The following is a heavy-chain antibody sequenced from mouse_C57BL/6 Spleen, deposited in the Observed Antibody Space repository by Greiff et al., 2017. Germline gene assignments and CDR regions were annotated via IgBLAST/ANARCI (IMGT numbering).Heavy chain of an antibody. CDR1: GYTFTSYW. CDR3: ARGGYYGSSYVT. Sequence: VKLQQPGAELVKPGASVKMSCKASGYTFTSYWITWVKQRPGQGLEWIGDIYPGSGSTNYNEKFKSKATLTVDTSSSTAYMQLSSLTSEDSAVYYCARGGYYGSSYVTWGQGTLVTVSA. D-gene: IGHD1-1*01. CDR2: IYPGSGST. J-gene: IGHJ3*02. V-gene: IGHV1-55*01.